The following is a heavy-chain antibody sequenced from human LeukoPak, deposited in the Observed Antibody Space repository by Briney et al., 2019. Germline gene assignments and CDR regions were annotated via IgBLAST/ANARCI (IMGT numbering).Heavy chain of an antibody. CDR3: ARALETGLGTYLDY. CDR1: GDSVSSNSVG. Sequence: SQTLSLTCAISGDSVSSNSVGWSWIRQSRSTGLEWLGRTFYRSKWSNDYAVSVKSRITINPETSKNQFSLQLNSVTPEDTAVYYCARALETGLGTYLDYWGQGALVTVSS. V-gene: IGHV6-1*01. CDR2: TFYRSKWSN. J-gene: IGHJ4*02. D-gene: IGHD7-27*01.